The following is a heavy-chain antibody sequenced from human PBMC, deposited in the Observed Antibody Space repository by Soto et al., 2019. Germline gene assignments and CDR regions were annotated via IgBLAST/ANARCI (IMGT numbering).Heavy chain of an antibody. V-gene: IGHV4-31*03. CDR2: ISYTGST. CDR1: GGSISSGTYY. CDR3: ARGQRGNYPYYYGMDV. D-gene: IGHD3-10*01. Sequence: PSETLSLTCTVSGGSISSGTYYWSWIRQHPGKGLEWIAYISYTGSTYYNPSLKSRVTISVDTSKNQFSLKVTSVTAADTAVYYCARGQRGNYPYYYGMDVWGQGTAVTFSS. J-gene: IGHJ6*02.